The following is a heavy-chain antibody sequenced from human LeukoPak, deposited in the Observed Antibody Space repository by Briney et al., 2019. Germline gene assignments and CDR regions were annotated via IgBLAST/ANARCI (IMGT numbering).Heavy chain of an antibody. CDR2: IYCSGST. J-gene: IGHJ4*02. D-gene: IGHD6-13*01. CDR1: GGSVSSGSYY. V-gene: IGHV4-61*01. Sequence: SETLSLTCTVSGGSVSSGSYYWSWIRQPPGKGLEWIGYIYCSGSTNYNLSLKGRVTISVDTSKNQFSLKLSSVTAADTAVYYCAREGSGSSWYYTAYYFDYWGQGTLVTVSS. CDR3: AREGSGSSWYYTAYYFDY.